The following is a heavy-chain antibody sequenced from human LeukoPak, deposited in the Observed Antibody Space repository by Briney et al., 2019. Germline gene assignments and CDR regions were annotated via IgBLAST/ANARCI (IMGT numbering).Heavy chain of an antibody. J-gene: IGHJ4*02. Sequence: GGSLRLSCAASGFTFSSYYMNWVRQAPGKGLEWVSSISSSSSYIYYADSVKGRFTISRDTAKNSLYLQMNSLRAEDTAVYYCARAYCSGGSCYPFDYWGQGTLVTVSS. CDR2: ISSSSSYI. CDR1: GFTFSSYY. CDR3: ARAYCSGGSCYPFDY. V-gene: IGHV3-21*01. D-gene: IGHD2-15*01.